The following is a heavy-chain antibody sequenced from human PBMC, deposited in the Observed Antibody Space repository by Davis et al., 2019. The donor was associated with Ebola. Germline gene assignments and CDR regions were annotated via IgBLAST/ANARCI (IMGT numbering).Heavy chain of an antibody. CDR1: GGTFSSYA. V-gene: IGHV1-18*01. CDR2: ISAYNGNT. Sequence: AASVKVSCKASGGTFSSYAISWVRQAPGQGLEWMGWISAYNGNTNYAQKLQGRVTMTTDTSTSTAYMELRSLRSDDTAVYYCASSLGSSSWYYFDYWGQGTLVTVSS. J-gene: IGHJ4*02. D-gene: IGHD6-13*01. CDR3: ASSLGSSSWYYFDY.